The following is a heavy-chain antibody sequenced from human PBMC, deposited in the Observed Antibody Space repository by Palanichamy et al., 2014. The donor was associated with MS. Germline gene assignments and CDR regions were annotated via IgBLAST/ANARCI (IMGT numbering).Heavy chain of an antibody. J-gene: IGHJ4*02. D-gene: IGHD3-10*01. V-gene: IGHV4-34*01. Sequence: QVQLQQWGPGLLKPSETLSLTCAVYGGSFSGYYWSWIRQPPGKGLEWIGEINHSGSTNYNPSLKSRVTISADVSKNQFSLKLSSVTAADTAVYFCARGESGPRFHYWGQGTLVTVSS. CDR2: INHSGST. CDR3: ARGESGPRFHY. CDR1: GGSFSGYY.